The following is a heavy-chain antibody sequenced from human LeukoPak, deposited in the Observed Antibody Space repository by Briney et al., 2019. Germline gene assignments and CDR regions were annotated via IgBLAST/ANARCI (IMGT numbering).Heavy chain of an antibody. D-gene: IGHD3-10*01. CDR2: INPNSGNI. V-gene: IGHV1-8*03. Sequence: GASVKVSCKASGYTFTDYYVHWVRQAPGQGLEWMGWINPNSGNIGYAQRFQGRLTITRNTSINTAYMELRSLRSDDTAVYYCVRGAGVAQNFDSWGQGTLVTASS. CDR3: VRGAGVAQNFDS. CDR1: GYTFTDYY. J-gene: IGHJ4*02.